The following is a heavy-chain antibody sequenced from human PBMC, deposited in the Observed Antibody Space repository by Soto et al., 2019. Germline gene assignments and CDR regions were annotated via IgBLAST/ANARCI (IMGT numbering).Heavy chain of an antibody. CDR2: IYYSGST. CDR1: GGSISSYY. V-gene: IGHV4-59*01. Sequence: QVQLQESGPGLVKPSETLSLTCTVSGGSISSYYWSWIRQPPGKGLEWIGYIYYSGSTNYNPSLKSRVTISVDTSKTPFSLKLSSVTAADTAVYYCARGQSPRYSSGWDDAFDIWGQGTMVTVSS. J-gene: IGHJ3*02. CDR3: ARGQSPRYSSGWDDAFDI. D-gene: IGHD6-19*01.